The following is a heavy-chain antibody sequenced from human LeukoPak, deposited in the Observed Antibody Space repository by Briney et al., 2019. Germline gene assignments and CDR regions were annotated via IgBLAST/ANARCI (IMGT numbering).Heavy chain of an antibody. CDR1: GFTFSTYS. D-gene: IGHD6-6*01. Sequence: VGSLRLSCAASGFTFSTYSMHWVRQAPGKGLEWVAVISYDGSKMYYADSVKGRFTISRDNAKNSLYLQMNSLRAEDTAVYYCAREYSSLGGTDYWGQGTLVTVSS. V-gene: IGHV3-30*04. CDR3: AREYSSLGGTDY. J-gene: IGHJ4*02. CDR2: ISYDGSKM.